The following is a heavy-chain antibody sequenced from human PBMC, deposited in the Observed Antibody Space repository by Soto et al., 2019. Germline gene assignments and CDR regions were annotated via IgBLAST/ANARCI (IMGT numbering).Heavy chain of an antibody. CDR3: AKGICGYYYYGMDV. CDR2: ISGSGGST. CDR1: GFTFSSYA. Sequence: GGSLRLSCAASGFTFSSYAMSWVRQAPGKGLEWVAAISGSGGSTYYADSVKGRFTISRDNSKNTLYLQMNSLRAEDTAVYYCAKGICGYYYYGMDVWGQGTTDTVSS. V-gene: IGHV3-23*01. J-gene: IGHJ6*02. D-gene: IGHD3-3*01.